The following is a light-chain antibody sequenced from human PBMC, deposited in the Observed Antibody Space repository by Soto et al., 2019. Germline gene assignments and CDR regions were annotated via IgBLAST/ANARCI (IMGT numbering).Light chain of an antibody. CDR3: QKFATSPYT. CDR2: GAS. J-gene: IGKJ2*01. CDR1: QSISSSY. V-gene: IGKV3-20*01. Sequence: EIVLTQSPGTLSLSPGERATLSCRASQSISSSYLAWYQQKPGQAPRLLIYGASSRATGIPDRFSGSGSGTDFTLTISRLEPEDFAVYYCQKFATSPYTFGPGTKLEIK.